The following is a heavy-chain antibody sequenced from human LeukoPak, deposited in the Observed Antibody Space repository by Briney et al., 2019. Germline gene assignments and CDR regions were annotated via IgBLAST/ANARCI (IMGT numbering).Heavy chain of an antibody. V-gene: IGHV3-23*01. Sequence: GGSLRLSCAASGFTFSSYAMNWVRQAPGKGLEWVSGISGGGGSTYYADSVKGRFTISRDNSKNTLYLQMYSLRAEDTAVYYCTSPGMAVAGSVGFDPWGQGTLVTVSS. CDR1: GFTFSSYA. CDR3: TSPGMAVAGSVGFDP. CDR2: ISGGGGST. D-gene: IGHD6-19*01. J-gene: IGHJ5*02.